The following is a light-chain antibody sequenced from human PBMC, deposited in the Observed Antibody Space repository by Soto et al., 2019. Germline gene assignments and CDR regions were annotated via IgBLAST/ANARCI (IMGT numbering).Light chain of an antibody. CDR3: AEWDASLSACV. V-gene: IGLV1-47*02. J-gene: IGLJ1*01. CDR1: DSNIGSNS. Sequence: QSVLTQPPSASGTAGQVVTISCSGGDSNIGSNSVYWYQHLPRMAPKLLIYYNNQRPSGVPDRFSGSRSGTSASLDIVGLRSEDEAVYYCAEWDASLSACVFGNGTKLTVL. CDR2: YNN.